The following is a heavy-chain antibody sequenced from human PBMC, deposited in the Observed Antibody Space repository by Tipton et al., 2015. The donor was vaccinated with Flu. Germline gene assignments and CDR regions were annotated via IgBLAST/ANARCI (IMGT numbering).Heavy chain of an antibody. CDR2: IYYSGST. D-gene: IGHD3-10*01. Sequence: TLSLTCTVSGGSISGYYWSWIRQPPGKGLEWIGYIYYSGSTNYNPSLNSRVTISVDTSKNQFSLKLSSVTAADTAVYYCATLRGPNRGGDYWGQGTLVTVSS. V-gene: IGHV4-59*08. CDR1: GGSISGYY. CDR3: ATLRGPNRGGDY. J-gene: IGHJ4*02.